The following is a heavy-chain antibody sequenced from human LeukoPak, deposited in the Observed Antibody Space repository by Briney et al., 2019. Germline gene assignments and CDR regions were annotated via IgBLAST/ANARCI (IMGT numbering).Heavy chain of an antibody. D-gene: IGHD5-24*01. CDR2: IYYSGST. CDR3: ARDLEAFDI. J-gene: IGHJ3*02. CDR1: GGSVSSGSYY. V-gene: IGHV4-61*01. Sequence: SETLSLTCTVSGGSVSSGSYYWSWIRQPPGKGLEWIGYIYYSGSTNYNPSLKGRVTISVDTSKNQFSLKLSSVTAADTAVYYCARDLEAFDIWGQGTMVTVSS.